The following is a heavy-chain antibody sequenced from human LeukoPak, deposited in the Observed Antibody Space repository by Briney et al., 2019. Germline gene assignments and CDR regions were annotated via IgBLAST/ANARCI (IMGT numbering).Heavy chain of an antibody. CDR1: GGSISSGGYY. J-gene: IGHJ4*02. CDR2: IYYSGST. CDR3: ARVRGTWSNYGDYVSRVPYYFYY. V-gene: IGHV4-31*03. Sequence: PSETLSLTCTVSGGSISSGGYYWSWIRQHPGKGLEWIGYIYYSGSTYYNPSLKSRVTISVDTSKNQFSLKLSSVTAADTAVYYCARVRGTWSNYGDYVSRVPYYFYYWGQGTLVTVSS. D-gene: IGHD4-17*01.